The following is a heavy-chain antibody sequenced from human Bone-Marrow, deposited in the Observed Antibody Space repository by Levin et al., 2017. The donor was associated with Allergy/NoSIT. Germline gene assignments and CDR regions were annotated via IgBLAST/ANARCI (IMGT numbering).Heavy chain of an antibody. Sequence: SCAASGFNFDHYAMHWVRQAPGKGLEWVSGISWNSGSIGYEDSVKGRFTLSRDNAKNSLYLQMNSLRPEDTAFYYCAKDTEYYYDSTGYYNYWGQGTLVTVSS. CDR1: GFNFDHYA. CDR3: AKDTEYYYDSTGYYNY. V-gene: IGHV3-9*01. CDR2: ISWNSGSI. J-gene: IGHJ4*02. D-gene: IGHD3-22*01.